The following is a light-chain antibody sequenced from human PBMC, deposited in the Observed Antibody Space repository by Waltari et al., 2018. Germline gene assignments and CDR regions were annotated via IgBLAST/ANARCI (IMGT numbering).Light chain of an antibody. Sequence: ELVLTQSPATLSLFPGDIAPLSCRASQSISSNYLSWYQHKPGQAPRLLIYGASRRATGIPDRFSGSGSGTDFTLTISRLEPEDFAVYFCQQYGGSPPMYTFGQGTKLEIK. CDR2: GAS. V-gene: IGKV3-20*01. CDR3: QQYGGSPPMYT. CDR1: QSISSNY. J-gene: IGKJ2*01.